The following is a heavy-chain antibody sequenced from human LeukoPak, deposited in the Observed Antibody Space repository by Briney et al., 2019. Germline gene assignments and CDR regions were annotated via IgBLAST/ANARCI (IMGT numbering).Heavy chain of an antibody. V-gene: IGHV4-59*01. CDR3: ARGGDPGIAVAGPDFDY. Sequence: SETLSLTCTVSGGPISSYYWSWIRQPPGKGLEWIGYIYYSGSTNYNPSLKSRVTISVDTSKNQFSLKLSSVTAADTAVYYCARGGDPGIAVAGPDFDYWGQGTLVTVSS. J-gene: IGHJ4*02. D-gene: IGHD6-19*01. CDR2: IYYSGST. CDR1: GGPISSYY.